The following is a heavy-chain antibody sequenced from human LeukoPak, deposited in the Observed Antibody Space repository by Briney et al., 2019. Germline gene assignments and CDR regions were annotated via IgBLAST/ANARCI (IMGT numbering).Heavy chain of an antibody. CDR1: GFTFSSYG. J-gene: IGHJ3*02. D-gene: IGHD2/OR15-2a*01. CDR2: IRYDGSNK. Sequence: GGSLRLSCAASGFTFSSYGMHWVRQAPGKGLEWVAFIRYDGSNKYYADSVKGRFTISRDNSKNTLYLQMNSLRAEDTAVYYCDARGGASFLSDAFDIWGQGTMVTVSS. V-gene: IGHV3-30*02. CDR3: DARGGASFLSDAFDI.